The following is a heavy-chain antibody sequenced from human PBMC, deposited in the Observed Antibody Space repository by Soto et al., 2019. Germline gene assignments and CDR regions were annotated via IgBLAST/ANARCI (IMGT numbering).Heavy chain of an antibody. Sequence: QVQLVESGGGVVQPGTSLRLSCAASGFTCSSHAMHWVRQAPGKGLEWVALISYDGGNKDYTDSVKGRFTISRDDSKNTLYLHMNSLRSEDTAVYYCARACHYYGSGSYSDFDYLGQGTLVTVSS. CDR1: GFTCSSHA. D-gene: IGHD3-10*01. CDR2: ISYDGGNK. V-gene: IGHV3-30-3*01. CDR3: ARACHYYGSGSYSDFDY. J-gene: IGHJ4*02.